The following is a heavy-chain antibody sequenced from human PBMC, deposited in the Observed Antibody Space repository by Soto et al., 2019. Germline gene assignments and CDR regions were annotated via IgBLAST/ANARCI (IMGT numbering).Heavy chain of an antibody. CDR1: GGSMNDYY. Sequence: TSETLSLTCTVSGGSMNDYYWSWIRQPPGKGLEWIGYIYHSGTAEYNPSLKSRVTLSVDTSKSQFSLMMSSVTTADTAVYYCARDRAIISAPTKEYVFEIWGQGTTVTVSS. D-gene: IGHD5-12*01. CDR2: IYHSGTA. J-gene: IGHJ6*02. CDR3: ARDRAIISAPTKEYVFEI. V-gene: IGHV4-59*01.